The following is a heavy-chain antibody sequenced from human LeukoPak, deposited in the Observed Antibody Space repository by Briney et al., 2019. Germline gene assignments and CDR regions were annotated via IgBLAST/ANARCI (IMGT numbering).Heavy chain of an antibody. V-gene: IGHV1-8*01. Sequence: ASVKVSCKASGYTFTSYDINWVRQATGQGLEWMGWMNPNSGNTGYAQKLQGRVTMTRNTSISTAYMELSSLRSEDTAVYYCARVQTVRGVSPLEYWGQGTLVTVSS. CDR2: MNPNSGNT. D-gene: IGHD3-10*01. CDR1: GYTFTSYD. CDR3: ARVQTVRGVSPLEY. J-gene: IGHJ4*02.